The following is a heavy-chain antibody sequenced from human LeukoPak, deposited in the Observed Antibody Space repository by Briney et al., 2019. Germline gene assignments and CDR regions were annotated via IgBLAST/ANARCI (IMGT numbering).Heavy chain of an antibody. CDR3: ARSYSRFYYYYMDV. CDR1: GGSISSYY. Sequence: SETLSLTCTVPGGSISSYYWSWIRQPAGKGLEWIGRIYTSGSTTYNPSLKSRVTMSVDTSKNQFSLKLSSVTAADTAVYYCARSYSRFYYYYMDVWGKGTTVTVSS. CDR2: IYTSGST. J-gene: IGHJ6*03. D-gene: IGHD6-13*01. V-gene: IGHV4-4*07.